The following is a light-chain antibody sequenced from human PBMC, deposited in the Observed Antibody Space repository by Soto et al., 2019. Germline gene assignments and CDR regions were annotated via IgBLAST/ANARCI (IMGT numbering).Light chain of an antibody. V-gene: IGLV2-14*01. CDR1: SSDIGGYDY. CDR2: GVS. CDR3: SSYVSNNNYV. Sequence: QSALTQPASVSGSPGQSITISCTGTSSDIGGYDYVSWYQQYPGKAPKLMIYGVSNRPSGVSNRFSGSKSGNTASLTITGIQAEDEADYYCSSYVSNNNYVFGTGTKLTVL. J-gene: IGLJ1*01.